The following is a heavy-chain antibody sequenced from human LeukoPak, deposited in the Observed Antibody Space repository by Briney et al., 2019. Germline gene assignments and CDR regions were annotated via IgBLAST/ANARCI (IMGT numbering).Heavy chain of an antibody. V-gene: IGHV4-59*01. CDR3: ARGRFDYYDTSGYYRPREYYYYYYYMDV. J-gene: IGHJ6*03. D-gene: IGHD3-22*01. CDR1: GGSISNKY. CDR2: IYYSGST. Sequence: SETLSLTCTVSGGSISNKYWSWIRQPPGKGLEWIGYIYYSGSTNYNPSLKSRVTISIDTSKNQFSLKLSSVTAADTAVYYCARGRFDYYDTSGYYRPREYYYYYYYMDVWGKGTTVTISS.